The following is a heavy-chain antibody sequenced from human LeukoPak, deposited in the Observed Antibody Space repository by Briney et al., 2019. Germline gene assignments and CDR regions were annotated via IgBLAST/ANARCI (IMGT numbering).Heavy chain of an antibody. CDR2: IIPMFRKA. CDR1: GGTFRNFA. J-gene: IGHJ5*02. CDR3: VRVGRSAEALDWFDP. V-gene: IGHV1-69*13. D-gene: IGHD3-3*01. Sequence: ASVKVSCKASGGTFRNFAINWVRQAPGQGLEWMGGIIPMFRKADYAQKFQDRVTITADESTSTVYLELSSLRAEDTAVYYCVRVGRSAEALDWFDPWGRGTLVTVSS.